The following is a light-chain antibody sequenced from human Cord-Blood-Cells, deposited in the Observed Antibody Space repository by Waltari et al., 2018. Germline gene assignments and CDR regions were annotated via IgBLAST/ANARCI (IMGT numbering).Light chain of an antibody. CDR2: AAS. J-gene: IGKJ3*01. CDR3: QQSYSTLFT. Sequence: DIQMTQSPSSLSASVGDRVTITCRASKSISSYLNWYQQKPGKAPKLLIYAASSLQSGVPSRFSGSVSGTDFTLTISSPQPEDFATYYCQQSYSTLFTFGPGTKVDIK. V-gene: IGKV1-39*01. CDR1: KSISSY.